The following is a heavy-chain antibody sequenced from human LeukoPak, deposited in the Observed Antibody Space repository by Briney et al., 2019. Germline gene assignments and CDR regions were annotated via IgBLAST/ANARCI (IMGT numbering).Heavy chain of an antibody. V-gene: IGHV3-21*01. Sequence: GGSLRLSCAASGFTFSSYSMNWVRQAPGKGLEWVSSISSSSYIYYADSVKGRFTISRDNAKNSLYLQMNSLRAEDTAVYYCASDIAVAGSDYWGQGTLVTVSS. CDR2: ISSSSYI. D-gene: IGHD6-19*01. CDR1: GFTFSSYS. CDR3: ASDIAVAGSDY. J-gene: IGHJ4*02.